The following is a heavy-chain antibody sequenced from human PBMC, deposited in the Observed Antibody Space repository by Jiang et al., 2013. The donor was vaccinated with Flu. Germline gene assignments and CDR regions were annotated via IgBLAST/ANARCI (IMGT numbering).Heavy chain of an antibody. D-gene: IGHD5-12*01. J-gene: IGHJ4*02. CDR3: AHSYIEGLQLNFDY. V-gene: IGHV2-5*06. Sequence: KPTQTLTLTCTFSGFSLSTSGVGVGWIRQPPGKALEWLALIYWDDDKRYSPSLKSRLTITKDTSKNQVVLTMTNMDPVDTATYYCAHSYIEGLQLNFDYWGQGTLVTVSS. CDR1: GFSLSTSGVG. CDR2: IYWDDDK.